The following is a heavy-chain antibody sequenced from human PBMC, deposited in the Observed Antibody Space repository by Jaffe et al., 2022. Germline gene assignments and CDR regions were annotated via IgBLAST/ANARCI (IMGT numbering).Heavy chain of an antibody. Sequence: EVQLVESGGGLVKPGGSLRLSCAASGFTFSSYSMNWVRQAPGKGLEWVSSISSSSSYIYYADSVKGRFTISRDNAKNSLYLQMNSLRAEDTAVYYCARDYTYDCSGGSCYSVNYYYYYYYMDVWGKGTTVTVSS. CDR1: GFTFSSYS. D-gene: IGHD2-15*01. J-gene: IGHJ6*03. CDR3: ARDYTYDCSGGSCYSVNYYYYYYYMDV. CDR2: ISSSSSYI. V-gene: IGHV3-21*01.